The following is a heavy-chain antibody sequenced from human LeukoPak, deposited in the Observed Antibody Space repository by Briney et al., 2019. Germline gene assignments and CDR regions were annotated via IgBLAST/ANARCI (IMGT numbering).Heavy chain of an antibody. Sequence: SGGSLRLSCAASGFTVSSNYMSWVRQAPGKGLEWVSVIYSGGSTYYADSVKGRFTISRDNSKNTLYLQMNSLRAEDTAVYYCARDRRDGYNFYFDYGGQGTLVTVS. D-gene: IGHD5-24*01. V-gene: IGHV3-66*01. CDR3: ARDRRDGYNFYFDY. J-gene: IGHJ4*02. CDR1: GFTVSSNY. CDR2: IYSGGST.